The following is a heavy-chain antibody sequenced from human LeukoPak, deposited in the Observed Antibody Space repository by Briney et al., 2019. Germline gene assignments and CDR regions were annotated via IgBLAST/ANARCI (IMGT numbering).Heavy chain of an antibody. D-gene: IGHD2-15*01. J-gene: IGHJ4*02. CDR2: INHSGST. Sequence: SETLSLTCAVYGGSFSGYYWSWIRQPPGKGLEWIGEINHSGSTNYNPSLKSRVTISVDTSKNQFSLKLSSVTAADTAVYYCARDPCSGGSCYFDYWGQGTLVTVSS. V-gene: IGHV4-34*01. CDR1: GGSFSGYY. CDR3: ARDPCSGGSCYFDY.